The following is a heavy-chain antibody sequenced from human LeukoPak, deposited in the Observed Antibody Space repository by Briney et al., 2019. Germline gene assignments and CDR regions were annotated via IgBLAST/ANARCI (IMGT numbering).Heavy chain of an antibody. CDR1: GGSISSRIYY. J-gene: IGHJ3*02. CDR2: MYYSGST. CDR3: ARHGYYGSGTLDI. V-gene: IGHV4-39*01. D-gene: IGHD3-10*01. Sequence: PSETLSLTCTVSGGSISSRIYYWGWIRQPPGKGLEWIGSMYYSGSTYYNPSLKSRVTIAVDTSKNQFSLNLSSVTAADTAVYYCARHGYYGSGTLDIWGQGTKVTVS.